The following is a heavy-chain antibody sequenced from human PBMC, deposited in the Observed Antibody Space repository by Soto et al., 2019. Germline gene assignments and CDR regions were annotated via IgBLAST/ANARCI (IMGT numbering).Heavy chain of an antibody. CDR3: ARQDTAMVYPSHDAFDI. Sequence: GESLKISCKGSGYSFTSYWISWVRQMPGKGLEWMGRIDPSDSYTNYSPSFQGRVTISADKSISTAYLQWSSLKASDTAMYYCARQDTAMVYPSHDAFDIWGQGTMVTVSS. V-gene: IGHV5-10-1*01. CDR2: IDPSDSYT. CDR1: GYSFTSYW. D-gene: IGHD5-18*01. J-gene: IGHJ3*02.